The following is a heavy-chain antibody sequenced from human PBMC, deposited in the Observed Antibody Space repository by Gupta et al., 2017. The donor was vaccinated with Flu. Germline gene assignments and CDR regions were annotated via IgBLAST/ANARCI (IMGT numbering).Heavy chain of an antibody. J-gene: IGHJ5*02. CDR2: IYYSGST. V-gene: IGHV4-39*01. Sequence: QLQLQESGPGLVKPSETLSLTCTVSGGSISSSSYYWGWIRQPPGKGLEWIGSIYYSGSTYYNPSLKSRVTISVDTSKNQFSLKLSSVTAADTAVYYCATTPDSYFGGGWFDPWGQGTLVTVSS. CDR3: ATTPDSYFGGGWFDP. D-gene: IGHD3-10*01. CDR1: GGSISSSSYY.